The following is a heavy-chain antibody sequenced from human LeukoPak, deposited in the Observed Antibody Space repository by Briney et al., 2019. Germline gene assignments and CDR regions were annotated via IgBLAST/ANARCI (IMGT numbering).Heavy chain of an antibody. CDR3: AREAHPLYGDYEFAGFDP. J-gene: IGHJ5*02. CDR2: ISYDGSNQ. Sequence: PGGSLRLSCAASGFTFRSYAMHWVRQAPGKGLEWVAVISYDGSNQKYADSVKGRFTISRDNSQNTLYLQMNSLRDEDTAVYYCAREAHPLYGDYEFAGFDPWGQGTLVTVSS. D-gene: IGHD4-17*01. CDR1: GFTFRSYA. V-gene: IGHV3-30*04.